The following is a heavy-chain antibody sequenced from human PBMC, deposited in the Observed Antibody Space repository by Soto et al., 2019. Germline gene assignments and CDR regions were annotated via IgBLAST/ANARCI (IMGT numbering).Heavy chain of an antibody. D-gene: IGHD4-17*01. Sequence: EVQLVESGGGLVQPGGSLKLSCAASGFTFSGSAMHWVRQASGKGLEWVGRIRSKANSYATAYAASVKGRFTIARDDSKNTAYLQMNSRKTEGTAVYYCTMTTVTTWGYWGQGTLVTVSS. CDR1: GFTFSGSA. V-gene: IGHV3-73*01. CDR2: IRSKANSYAT. J-gene: IGHJ4*02. CDR3: TMTTVTTWGY.